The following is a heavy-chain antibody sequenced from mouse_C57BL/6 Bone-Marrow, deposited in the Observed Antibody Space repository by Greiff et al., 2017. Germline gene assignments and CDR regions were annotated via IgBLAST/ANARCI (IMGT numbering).Heavy chain of an antibody. CDR1: GYTFTSYW. J-gene: IGHJ3*01. V-gene: IGHV1-64*01. D-gene: IGHD2-5*01. Sequence: VKLQESGAELVKPGASVKLSCKASGYTFTSYWMHWVKQRPGQGLEWIGMIHPNSGSTNYNEKFKSKATLTVDKSSSTAYMQLSSLTSEDSAVYYCARAYYSNPLAYWGQGTLVTVSA. CDR2: IHPNSGST. CDR3: ARAYYSNPLAY.